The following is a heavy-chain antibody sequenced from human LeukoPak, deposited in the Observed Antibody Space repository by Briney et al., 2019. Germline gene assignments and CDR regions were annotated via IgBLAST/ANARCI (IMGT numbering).Heavy chain of an antibody. CDR1: GFTFSSYW. V-gene: IGHV3-74*01. D-gene: IGHD2-2*01. CDR2: INSDGSST. CDR3: ARGVGYCSSTSCYWWFDP. Sequence: PGGSLRLSCAASGFTFSSYWMHWVRQAPGKGLVWVSRINSDGSSTSCADSVKGRFTISRDNAKNTLYLQMNSLRAEDTAVYYCARGVGYCSSTSCYWWFDPWGQGTLVTVSS. J-gene: IGHJ5*02.